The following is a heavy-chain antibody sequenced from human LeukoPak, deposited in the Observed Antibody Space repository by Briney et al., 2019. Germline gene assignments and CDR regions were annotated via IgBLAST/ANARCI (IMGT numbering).Heavy chain of an antibody. D-gene: IGHD6-13*01. V-gene: IGHV3-23*01. Sequence: GGSLRLSCAASGFTLSNFAMTWVRQAPGKGLEWVSSISDIGPNTYYAAPVKGRFTISRDTSKNTLYLQMNNLRAEDTAVYYCAKEEYISSWYPSDYWGQGTLVTVSS. CDR1: GFTLSNFA. CDR3: AKEEYISSWYPSDY. J-gene: IGHJ4*02. CDR2: ISDIGPNT.